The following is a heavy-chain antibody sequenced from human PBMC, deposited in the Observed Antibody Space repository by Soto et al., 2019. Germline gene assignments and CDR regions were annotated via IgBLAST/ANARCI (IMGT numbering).Heavy chain of an antibody. Sequence: QVQLVQSGAEVKKPGASVKVSCKASGYTFTSYAMHWVRQAPGQRLEWMGWINAGNGNTKYSQKFQGRVTITRDTPASTAYMELSSMRSEDTAVYYCARVGPGYCSGGSCYSSNFDASDIWGQGTMVTLSS. D-gene: IGHD2-15*01. CDR3: ARVGPGYCSGGSCYSSNFDASDI. CDR1: GYTFTSYA. CDR2: INAGNGNT. J-gene: IGHJ3*02. V-gene: IGHV1-3*01.